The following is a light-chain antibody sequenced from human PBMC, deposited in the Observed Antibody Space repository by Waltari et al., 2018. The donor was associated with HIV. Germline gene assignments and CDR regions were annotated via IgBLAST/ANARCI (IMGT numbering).Light chain of an antibody. CDR3: SSYETGVTVT. Sequence: QSILTQPASVSGYLGQSITISCTGPISDVRDYTTLSVSWYQHHPGKVPKLLIYGVNDRPSGVSSRFSGSKSGNTASLTISGLQPEDEAVYYCSSYETGVTVTFGGGTKVTVL. J-gene: IGLJ2*01. V-gene: IGLV2-14*03. CDR2: GVN. CDR1: ISDVRDYTTLS.